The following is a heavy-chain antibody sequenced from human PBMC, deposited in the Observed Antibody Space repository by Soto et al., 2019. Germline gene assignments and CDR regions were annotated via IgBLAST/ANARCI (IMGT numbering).Heavy chain of an antibody. Sequence: QVHLVQSGAEVKKPGSSVRVSCKTSGGTFSSYSFTWVRQAPGQGLEWMGEIIPILNTANFAQKFRSRVTITADEHTSTVHMDLSSLSPDDTAVYYCARVDYDSTYGFYYYGLDVWGQGTTVTVSS. CDR3: ARVDYDSTYGFYYYGLDV. V-gene: IGHV1-69*01. CDR1: GGTFSSYS. J-gene: IGHJ6*02. CDR2: IIPILNTA. D-gene: IGHD3-10*01.